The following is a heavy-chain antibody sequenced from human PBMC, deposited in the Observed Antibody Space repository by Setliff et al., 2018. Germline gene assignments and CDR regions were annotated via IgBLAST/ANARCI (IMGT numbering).Heavy chain of an antibody. J-gene: IGHJ4*02. CDR3: ARHATYYYGSGNLPFDS. V-gene: IGHV4-34*12. Sequence: NPSETLSLTCAVYGDSLSGYYWSWIRQSPKKGLEWIGEIMPGRDTLYSPSLESRLTITIDTSKSQFSLKPSSVTAADTAVYYCARHATYYYGSGNLPFDSWGQGTLVTSPQ. CDR1: GDSLSGYY. CDR2: IMPGRDT. D-gene: IGHD3-10*01.